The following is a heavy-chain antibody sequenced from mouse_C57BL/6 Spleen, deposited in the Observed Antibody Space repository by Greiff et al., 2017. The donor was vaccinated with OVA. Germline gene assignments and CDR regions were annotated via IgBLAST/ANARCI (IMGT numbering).Heavy chain of an antibody. CDR1: GYSITSGYY. V-gene: IGHV3-6*01. J-gene: IGHJ4*01. D-gene: IGHD2-4*01. Sequence: EVKLMESGPGLVKPSQSLSLTCSVSGYSITSGYYWNWIRQFPGNKLEWMGYISYDGSNNYNPSLKNRSSITRDTSKNQFFLKLNSVTTEDTATYYCARVGAIYYDYDDYYAMDYWGQGTSVTVSS. CDR3: ARVGAIYYDYDDYYAMDY. CDR2: ISYDGSN.